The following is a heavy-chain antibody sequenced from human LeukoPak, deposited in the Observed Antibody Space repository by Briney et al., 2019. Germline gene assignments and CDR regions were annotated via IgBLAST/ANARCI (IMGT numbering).Heavy chain of an antibody. CDR2: IYYSGST. D-gene: IGHD6-19*01. J-gene: IGHJ4*02. V-gene: IGHV4-30-4*02. CDR3: ARETSLAGFASGLGFNY. CDR1: AASISNGDYY. Sequence: SETLSLTCSVSAASISNGDYYWSWLRQPPGKGLEWIGYIYYSGSTYFNPSLKSRVTMSMDTSKNQFSLKLTSVTAADTATYYCARETSLAGFASGLGFNYWGQGILVTVSS.